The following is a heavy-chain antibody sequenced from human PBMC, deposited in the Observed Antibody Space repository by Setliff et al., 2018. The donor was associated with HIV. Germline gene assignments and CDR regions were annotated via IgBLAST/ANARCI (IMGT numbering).Heavy chain of an antibody. D-gene: IGHD3-10*01. J-gene: IGHJ5*02. CDR2: IYAAGGT. Sequence: KPSETLSLTCSVSGARINTRNHFWSWVRQPAGKGLEWIGRIYAAGGTSFNPSLKTRVTMSVDTAKDRFSLKLSSVTVADTAVYFCVRDVQLTWQSDYFDPWGQGISVTVSS. V-gene: IGHV4-61*02. CDR3: VRDVQLTWQSDYFDP. CDR1: GARINTRNHF.